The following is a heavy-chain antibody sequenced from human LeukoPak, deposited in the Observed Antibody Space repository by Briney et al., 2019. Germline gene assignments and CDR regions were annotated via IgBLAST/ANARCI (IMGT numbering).Heavy chain of an antibody. Sequence: GGSLRLSCAASGFTFSSYSMNWVRQAPGKGLEWVSYISSSSSTIYYADSVKGRFTISRDDAKNSLYLQMNSLRAEDTAVYYCARERVHYRGATDLDYWGQGTLVTVSS. CDR1: GFTFSSYS. D-gene: IGHD1-26*01. V-gene: IGHV3-48*01. J-gene: IGHJ4*02. CDR2: ISSSSSTI. CDR3: ARERVHYRGATDLDY.